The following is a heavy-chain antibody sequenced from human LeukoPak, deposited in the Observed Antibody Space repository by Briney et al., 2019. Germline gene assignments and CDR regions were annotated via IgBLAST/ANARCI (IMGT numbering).Heavy chain of an antibody. V-gene: IGHV4-31*03. CDR2: IYYRGNT. CDR1: GDSITNNAYY. D-gene: IGHD6-19*01. Sequence: PSETLSLTCTVSGDSITNNAYYWSWIRQHPEKGLEWIGYIYYRGNTFYNPSLKSRVTISVDTSKNQFSLKLSSVTAADTAVYYCASCSGWYCYYYGMDVWGQGTTVTVSS. J-gene: IGHJ6*02. CDR3: ASCSGWYCYYYGMDV.